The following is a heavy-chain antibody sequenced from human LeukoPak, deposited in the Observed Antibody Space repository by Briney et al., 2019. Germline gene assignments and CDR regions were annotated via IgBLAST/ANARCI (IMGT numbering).Heavy chain of an antibody. J-gene: IGHJ5*02. Sequence: SETLSLTCTVSGGSITTDSYYWAWIRQTPGRGPEWIGSVYYTGGTYYSPSLQSRVAISVDTSKNESSLRVNSVTAADTGVYYCATLGFYYGSGRSWFAPWGQGILVSVSS. CDR3: ATLGFYYGSGRSWFAP. V-gene: IGHV4-39*01. CDR1: GGSITTDSYY. D-gene: IGHD3-10*01. CDR2: VYYTGGT.